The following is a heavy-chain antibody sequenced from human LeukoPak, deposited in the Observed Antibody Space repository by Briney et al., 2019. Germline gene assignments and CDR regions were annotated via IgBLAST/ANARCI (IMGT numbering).Heavy chain of an antibody. V-gene: IGHV4-30-4*01. J-gene: IGHJ5*02. CDR3: ARGGYYYDYSGRNVNWFDP. CDR1: GDSISSGDYY. Sequence: PSQTLSLTCTVSGDSISSGDYYWSWIRQPPGKGLEWIGYIYYIGSTYYNPSLESRVTISIDTSKNQFSLKLNSVTAADTAVYYCARGGYYYDYSGRNVNWFDPWGQGTLVTVSS. CDR2: IYYIGST. D-gene: IGHD3-22*01.